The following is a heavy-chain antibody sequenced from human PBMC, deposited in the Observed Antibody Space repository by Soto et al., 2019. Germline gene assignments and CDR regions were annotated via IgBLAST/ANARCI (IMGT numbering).Heavy chain of an antibody. Sequence: QVQLVQSGAEVKKPGSSVKVSCKASGGTFSSYAISWVRQAPGQGLEWMGGIIPIFGTANYAQKFQGRVTITADESTSTAYMELSSLRSEDTAVYYCAREAGGGYYDSSGYHPRFDYWGQGTLVTVSS. CDR1: GGTFSSYA. J-gene: IGHJ4*02. CDR2: IIPIFGTA. D-gene: IGHD3-22*01. V-gene: IGHV1-69*01. CDR3: AREAGGGYYDSSGYHPRFDY.